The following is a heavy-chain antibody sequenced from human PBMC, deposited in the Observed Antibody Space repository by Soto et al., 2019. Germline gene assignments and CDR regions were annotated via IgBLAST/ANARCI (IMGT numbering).Heavy chain of an antibody. J-gene: IGHJ6*02. CDR1: GFTFSSYG. Sequence: GGSLRLSCAASGFTFSSYGMHWVRRAPGKGLEWVAVIWYDGSNKYYADSVKGRFTISRDNSKNTLYLQMNSLRAEDTAVYYCARGYSSSYYYYYGMDVWGQGTTVTVSS. V-gene: IGHV3-33*01. CDR2: IWYDGSNK. D-gene: IGHD6-6*01. CDR3: ARGYSSSYYYYYGMDV.